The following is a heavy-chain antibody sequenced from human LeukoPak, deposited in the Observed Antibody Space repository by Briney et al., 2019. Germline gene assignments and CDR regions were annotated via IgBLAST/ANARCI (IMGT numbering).Heavy chain of an antibody. CDR2: IYYSGST. Sequence: SETLSLTCTVSGGSISSYYWSWIRQPPGKGLEWIGYIYYSGSTNYNPSLKSRVTISIDTSKNQFSLKLSSVTAAGTAVYYCAGQGGSGWYNYWGQGTLVTVSS. D-gene: IGHD6-19*01. J-gene: IGHJ4*02. CDR3: AGQGGSGWYNY. V-gene: IGHV4-59*08. CDR1: GGSISSYY.